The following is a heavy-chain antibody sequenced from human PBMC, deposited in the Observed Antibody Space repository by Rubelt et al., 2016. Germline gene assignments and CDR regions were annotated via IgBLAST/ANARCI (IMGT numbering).Heavy chain of an antibody. CDR1: GFTFSSYA. CDR2: ISGGGGST. V-gene: IGHV3-23*01. CDR3: ARVPQGDDSNGYWG. J-gene: IGHJ4*02. D-gene: IGHD3-22*01. Sequence: EVQLLESGGGLVQPGGSLRLSCAASGFTFSSYAMSWVRQAPGKGLEWVSAISGGGGSTYYADSVKGRFTISRDNAKNTLYLQMNSLRADEMVVYYCARVPQGDDSNGYWGWGQGTLVTVSS.